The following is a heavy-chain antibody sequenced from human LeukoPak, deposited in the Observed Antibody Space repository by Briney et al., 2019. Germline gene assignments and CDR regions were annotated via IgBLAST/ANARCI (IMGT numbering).Heavy chain of an antibody. Sequence: GASVKVSCKASGYTFTSYGISWVRQAPGQGLEWMGWISAYNGNTNYAQKLQGRVTMTTDTSTSTAYMELRSLRSDDTAVYYCARGDVVVPAAMPLDYWGQGTLVTVSS. D-gene: IGHD2-2*01. J-gene: IGHJ4*02. CDR1: GYTFTSYG. V-gene: IGHV1-18*01. CDR2: ISAYNGNT. CDR3: ARGDVVVPAAMPLDY.